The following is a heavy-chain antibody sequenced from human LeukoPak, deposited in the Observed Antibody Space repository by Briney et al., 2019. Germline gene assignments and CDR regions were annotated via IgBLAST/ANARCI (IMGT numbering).Heavy chain of an antibody. CDR3: AFTDSHIDV. V-gene: IGHV4-59*01. CDR2: KHHGGST. Sequence: SETLSLTCTVSGASIYTYNWAWLRQPPGKGLEWIAYKHHGGSTMYNPSLRSRVTLPGDTSKNQIFLKLNSATPADTAVYYCAFTDSHIDVWGQGTTVIVSS. D-gene: IGHD3-16*01. J-gene: IGHJ6*02. CDR1: GASIYTYN.